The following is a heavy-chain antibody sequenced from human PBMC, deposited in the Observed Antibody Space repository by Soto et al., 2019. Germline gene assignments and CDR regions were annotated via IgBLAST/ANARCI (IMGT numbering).Heavy chain of an antibody. J-gene: IGHJ4*02. V-gene: IGHV1-2*04. Sequence: ASVKVSCKASGYTFTGYYMHWVRQAPGQGLEWMGWINPNSGGTNYAQKFQGWVTMTRDTSISTAYMELSRLRSDDTAVYYCARARNYYGSGSYYPTYFDYWGQGTLVTVSS. D-gene: IGHD3-10*01. CDR2: INPNSGGT. CDR1: GYTFTGYY. CDR3: ARARNYYGSGSYYPTYFDY.